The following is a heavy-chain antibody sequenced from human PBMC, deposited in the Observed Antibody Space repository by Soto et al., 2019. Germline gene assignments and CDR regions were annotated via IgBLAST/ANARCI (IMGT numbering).Heavy chain of an antibody. CDR1: GFTFRNNW. D-gene: IGHD1-7*01. CDR3: ARSGTGGIAFDF. J-gene: IGHJ3*01. CDR2: IKQDESER. V-gene: IGHV3-7*01. Sequence: LSLTCAASGFTFRNNWMSWVRQAPGKGLEWVANIKQDESERYYVDSVKGRFTISRDNAENSLYLQMNSLRAEDTAMYYCARSGTGGIAFDFWGQGTMVTVSS.